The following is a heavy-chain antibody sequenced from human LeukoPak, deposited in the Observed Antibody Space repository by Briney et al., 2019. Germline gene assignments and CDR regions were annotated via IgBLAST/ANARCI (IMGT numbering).Heavy chain of an antibody. Sequence: SETLSLTCTVSGGSISSYYWSWIRQPPGKGLEWIGYIYYSGSTNYNPSLKSRVTISVDTSKNQFSLKLSPVTAADTAVYYCARGHITTIFDYWGQGTLVTVSS. CDR2: IYYSGST. D-gene: IGHD4-11*01. V-gene: IGHV4-59*01. J-gene: IGHJ4*02. CDR1: GGSISSYY. CDR3: ARGHITTIFDY.